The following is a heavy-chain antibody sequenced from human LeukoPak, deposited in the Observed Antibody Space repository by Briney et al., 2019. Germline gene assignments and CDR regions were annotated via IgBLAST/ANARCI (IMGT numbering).Heavy chain of an antibody. CDR1: GFTFSNAW. CDR2: IKSKTDGGTT. CDR3: TTSGGYDAWFDY. Sequence: PGGSLRLSCAASGFTFSNAWMSWVRQAPGKGLEWVGRIKSKTDGGTTDYAAPVKGRFTISRDDSKNTLYPQMNSLKTEDTAVYYCTTSGGYDAWFDYWGQGTLVTVSS. D-gene: IGHD5-12*01. J-gene: IGHJ4*02. V-gene: IGHV3-15*01.